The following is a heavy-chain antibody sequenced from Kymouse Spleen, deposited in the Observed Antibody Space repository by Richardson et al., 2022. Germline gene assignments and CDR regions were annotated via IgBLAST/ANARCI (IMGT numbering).Heavy chain of an antibody. D-gene: IGHD1-26*01. Sequence: QVQLQQWGAGLLKPSETLSLTCAVYGGSFSGYYWSWIRQPPGKGLEWIGEINHSGSTNYNPSLKSRVTISVDTSKNQFSLKLSSVTAADTAVYYCARDRIVGATNYYYYGMDVWGQGTTVTVSS. J-gene: IGHJ6*02. V-gene: IGHV4-34*01. CDR3: ARDRIVGATNYYYYGMDV. CDR2: INHSGST. CDR1: GGSFSGYY.